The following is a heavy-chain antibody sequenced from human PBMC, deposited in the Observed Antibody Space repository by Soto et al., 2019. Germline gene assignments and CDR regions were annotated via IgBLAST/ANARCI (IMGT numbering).Heavy chain of an antibody. CDR3: ARGPYDYVWGSDPPHFDY. CDR2: ISSSGSTL. CDR1: GFTFSASS. J-gene: IGHJ4*02. V-gene: IGHV3-11*01. Sequence: QVQLVESGGGLVKPGGSLRLSFAASGFTFSASSMSWFRQAPGKGLGWVSYISSSGSTLYYADSVKGRFTISRDNAKNSLYLQMNSLRAEDTAVYYCARGPYDYVWGSDPPHFDYWGQGTLVTVSS. D-gene: IGHD3-16*02.